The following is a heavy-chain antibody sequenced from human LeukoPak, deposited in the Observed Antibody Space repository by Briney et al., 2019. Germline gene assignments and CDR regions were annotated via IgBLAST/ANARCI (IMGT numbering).Heavy chain of an antibody. CDR1: GFTFSSYD. V-gene: IGHV3-30*02. CDR2: IRYDGSNK. J-gene: IGHJ4*02. CDR3: AKDQTYYFDY. Sequence: GGSLRLSCAASGFTFSSYDMNWVRQAPGKGLEWVAFIRYDGSNKYYADSVKGRFTISRDNSKNTLYLQMNSLRAEDTAVYYCAKDQTYYFDYWGQGTLVTVSS.